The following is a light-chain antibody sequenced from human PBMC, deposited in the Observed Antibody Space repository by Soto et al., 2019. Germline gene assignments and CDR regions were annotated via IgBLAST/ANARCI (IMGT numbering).Light chain of an antibody. J-gene: IGKJ1*01. CDR2: AAS. CDR3: QQYGSSGT. V-gene: IGKV3-20*01. CDR1: QSVGSN. Sequence: EVVLTQSPATLSVSPGERVTLSFRASQSVGSNLAWFPQKPGQAPRLLMYAASTRPTSIAARFSGSGSGTDFTLTISRLEPEDFAVYYCQQYGSSGTFGQGTKVDIK.